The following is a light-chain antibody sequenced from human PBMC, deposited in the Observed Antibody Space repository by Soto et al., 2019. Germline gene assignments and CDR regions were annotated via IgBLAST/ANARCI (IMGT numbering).Light chain of an antibody. CDR1: QNIRSY. V-gene: IGKV1-39*01. CDR2: AAA. Sequence: DIQMTQSPSSLSASVGDRVTITCRASQNIRSYVNWYQQKAGKAPNLLIYAAASLQSGVPSRFRGFGAGTDFTLTITSLQAEDFATYYCQQTSSPPWTVGQGTKVDIX. J-gene: IGKJ1*01. CDR3: QQTSSPPWT.